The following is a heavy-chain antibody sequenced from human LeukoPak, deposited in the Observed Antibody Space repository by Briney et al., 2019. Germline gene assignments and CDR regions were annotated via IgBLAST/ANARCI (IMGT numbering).Heavy chain of an antibody. V-gene: IGHV3-48*03. CDR3: ARDLAGDHYFDS. CDR2: INVGGSTI. D-gene: IGHD3-16*01. Sequence: PGGSLTLSCAASGFAFRSYEMNWVRQAPGKGLEWVSYINVGGSTIYYADTVKGRFTISRDDAKNSLYLQMNSLRAEDTAVYYCARDLAGDHYFDSWGQGTLVTVSS. J-gene: IGHJ4*02. CDR1: GFAFRSYE.